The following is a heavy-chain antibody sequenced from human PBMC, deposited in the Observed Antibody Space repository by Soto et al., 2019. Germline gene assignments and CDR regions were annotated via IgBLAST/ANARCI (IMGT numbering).Heavy chain of an antibody. Sequence: QVQLVQSGAEVKKPGASVKVSCKASGYTFTSYDINWVRQATGQGLEWVGWMSPNSGNTGYAQKFQGRVTMTRTTSASTAYMELTSLGSDDTAVYYCARGPPNWGFDYWGQGTLVTVSS. V-gene: IGHV1-8*01. CDR2: MSPNSGNT. J-gene: IGHJ4*02. CDR1: GYTFTSYD. D-gene: IGHD7-27*01. CDR3: ARGPPNWGFDY.